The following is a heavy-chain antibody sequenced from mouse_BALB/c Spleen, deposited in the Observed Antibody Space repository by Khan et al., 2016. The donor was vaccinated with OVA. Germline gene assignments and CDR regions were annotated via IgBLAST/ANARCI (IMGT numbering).Heavy chain of an antibody. V-gene: IGHV1-7*01. Sequence: QVQLKQSGAELAKPGASVKMSCKASGYTFINYWILWVKQRPGQGLEWIGYINPSTGYTEYNQNFKDKATLTADKSSSTAYMQLSSLTSEDSEVYYCARRGLRRDFDYWGQGTTLTVSS. J-gene: IGHJ2*01. CDR1: GYTFINYW. D-gene: IGHD1-1*01. CDR3: ARRGLRRDFDY. CDR2: INPSTGYT.